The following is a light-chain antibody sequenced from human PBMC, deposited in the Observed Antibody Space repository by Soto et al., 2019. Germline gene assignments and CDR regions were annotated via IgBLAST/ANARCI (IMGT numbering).Light chain of an antibody. CDR1: SGHSSYA. Sequence: QPVLTQSPSASASLGASVKLTCTLSSGHSSYAIAWHQQQPEKGPRYLMKVNSFGSLSKGDGIPDRFSGSSSGAERYLTISSLQSEDEADYYCQTWGTGMVFGGGTKLTVL. J-gene: IGLJ2*01. V-gene: IGLV4-69*01. CDR2: VNSFGSL. CDR3: QTWGTGMV.